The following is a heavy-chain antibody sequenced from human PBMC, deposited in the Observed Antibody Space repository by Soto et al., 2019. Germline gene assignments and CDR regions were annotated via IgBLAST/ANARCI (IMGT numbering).Heavy chain of an antibody. V-gene: IGHV4-38-2*01. J-gene: IGHJ4*02. Sequence: PSETLSLTCAVSCYSISNGDYWGWIRQAPGKGLEWIGSVYYSGSTHYEPSLRGRIAISVDTLKNQFSLRLTSVTAADTAMYFCARNISTHFDSWGQGIPVTVSS. CDR2: VYYSGST. CDR1: CYSISNGDY. CDR3: ARNISTHFDS. D-gene: IGHD3-9*01.